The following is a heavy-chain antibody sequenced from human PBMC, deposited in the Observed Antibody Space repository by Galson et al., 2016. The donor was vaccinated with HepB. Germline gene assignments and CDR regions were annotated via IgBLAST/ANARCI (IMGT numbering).Heavy chain of an antibody. D-gene: IGHD6-13*01. V-gene: IGHV3-30-3*01. Sequence: SLRLSCAASGFTFSSYAIHWVRQAPGKGLEWVALISYDGSNKYYADSVKGRFSISRDNPKNIVYLQMNSLRPDDSAVYYCARELAAGTTAISAYGLDVWGKGATVTVSS. CDR2: ISYDGSNK. CDR1: GFTFSSYA. CDR3: ARELAAGTTAISAYGLDV. J-gene: IGHJ6*04.